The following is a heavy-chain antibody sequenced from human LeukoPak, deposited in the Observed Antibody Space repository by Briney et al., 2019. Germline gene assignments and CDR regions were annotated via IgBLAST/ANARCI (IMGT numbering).Heavy chain of an antibody. V-gene: IGHV3-23*01. CDR1: GFTFSSYA. J-gene: IGHJ4*02. CDR3: ARSAAQARGYFDY. D-gene: IGHD6-13*01. Sequence: GGSLRLSCAASGFTFSSYAMSWVRQAPGKGLEWVSAISGSGGSTYYADSLKGRFTISRDNAKNSLYLQMNSLRAEDTAVYYCARSAAQARGYFDYWGQGTLVTVSS. CDR2: ISGSGGST.